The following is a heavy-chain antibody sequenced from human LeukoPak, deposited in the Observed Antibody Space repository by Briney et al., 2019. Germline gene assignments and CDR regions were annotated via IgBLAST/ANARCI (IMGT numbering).Heavy chain of an antibody. D-gene: IGHD3-3*01. CDR1: GYTFTSYD. CDR3: ARALRKVFGVVIARKGFDD. Sequence: VSVKVSCKASGYTFTSYDINWVRQATGQGLEWMGWMNPNSGNTGYAQKFQGRVTMTRNTSISTAYMELSSLRSEDTAVYYCARALRKVFGVVIARKGFDDWGEGTLVTVSS. V-gene: IGHV1-8*01. J-gene: IGHJ4*02. CDR2: MNPNSGNT.